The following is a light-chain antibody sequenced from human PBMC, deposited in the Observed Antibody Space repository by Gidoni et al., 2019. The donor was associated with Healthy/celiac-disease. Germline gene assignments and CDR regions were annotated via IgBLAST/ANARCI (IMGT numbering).Light chain of an antibody. J-gene: IGKJ1*01. Sequence: DIQMNQSPSSLSASVGDRVTITCRESQSISIYLNWFQQKPGKAPKLLIYAASSLQSGVPSRFSGGGSGTDFTLTISSLQPEDFATYYCQQSYSTSWVFGQGTKVEIK. CDR2: AAS. CDR3: QQSYSTSWV. CDR1: QSISIY. V-gene: IGKV1-39*01.